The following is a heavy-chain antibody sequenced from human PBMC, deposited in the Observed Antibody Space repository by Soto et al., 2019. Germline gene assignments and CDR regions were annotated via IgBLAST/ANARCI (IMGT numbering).Heavy chain of an antibody. V-gene: IGHV2-5*05. CDR3: AHSMQPPIFSV. J-gene: IGHJ6*02. D-gene: IGHD3-3*01. CDR2: FYWDHDK. Sequence: QPPGMALDWVALFYWDHDKRYGPSLKSRLTITKDTSKIQVVLTMTNLDPLDTATYYCAHSMQPPIFSVWGQGTTVTSP.